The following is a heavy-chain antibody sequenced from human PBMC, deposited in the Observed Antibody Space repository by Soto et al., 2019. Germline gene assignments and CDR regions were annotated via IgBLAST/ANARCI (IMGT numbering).Heavy chain of an antibody. CDR1: GFTFSSYG. D-gene: IGHD2-2*01. Sequence: QVQLVESGGGVVQPGRSLRLSCAASGFTFSSYGMHWVRQAPGKGLEWVAVIWYDGSNKYYADSVKGRFTISRDNSKNTLYLQLNSLRAEDTAVYYCARVDTVVVQDGMDVWGQGTTVTVSS. CDR2: IWYDGSNK. V-gene: IGHV3-33*01. CDR3: ARVDTVVVQDGMDV. J-gene: IGHJ6*02.